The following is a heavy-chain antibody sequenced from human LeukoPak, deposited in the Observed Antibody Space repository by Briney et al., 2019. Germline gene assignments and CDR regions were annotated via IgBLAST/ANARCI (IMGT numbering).Heavy chain of an antibody. J-gene: IGHJ2*01. CDR1: GGSFSGYY. Sequence: PSETLSLTCAVYGGSFSGYYWSWIRQPPGKGLEWIGEINHSGSTNYNPSLKSRVTISVDTSKNQFSLKLSSVTAADTAVYYCARGLRQQWLVTGYFDLWGRGTLVTVSS. CDR3: ARGLRQQWLVTGYFDL. CDR2: INHSGST. D-gene: IGHD6-19*01. V-gene: IGHV4-34*01.